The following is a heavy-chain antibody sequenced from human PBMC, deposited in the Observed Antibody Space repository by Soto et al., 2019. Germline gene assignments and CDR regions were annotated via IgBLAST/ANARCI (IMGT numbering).Heavy chain of an antibody. J-gene: IGHJ4*02. CDR2: IWYDGSNK. D-gene: IGHD6-13*01. CDR1: GFTFSSYG. Sequence: QVQLVESGGGVVQPGRSLRLSCAASGFTFSSYGMHWVRQAPGKGLEWVAVIWYDGSNKYYADSVKGRFTISRDNSKNALDLQMNSLRAEDTAVYYCARDPVSDSSSWSFDYWGQGTLVTVSS. CDR3: ARDPVSDSSSWSFDY. V-gene: IGHV3-33*01.